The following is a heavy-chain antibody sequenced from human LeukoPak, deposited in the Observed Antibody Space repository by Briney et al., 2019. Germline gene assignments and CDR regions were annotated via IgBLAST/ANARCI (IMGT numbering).Heavy chain of an antibody. CDR1: DGSISSYH. J-gene: IGHJ3*02. CDR2: IYYSGST. Sequence: SETLSLTCTVSDGSISSYHWSWIRQPPGKGLEWIGYIYYSGSTNYNPSLKSRVTISVDTSKNQFSLKLSSVTAADTAVYYCARVSLDAFDIWGQGTMVTVSS. V-gene: IGHV4-59*01. CDR3: ARVSLDAFDI.